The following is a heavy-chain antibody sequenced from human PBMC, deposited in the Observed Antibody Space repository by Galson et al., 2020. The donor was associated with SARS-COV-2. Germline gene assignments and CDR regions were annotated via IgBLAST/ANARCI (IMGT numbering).Heavy chain of an antibody. Sequence: TGGSLRLSCAASGFTFSSYPMSWVRQAPGKGLEWVSGISGSGDSTYYADSVKGRFTISRDSSKNTLYLQMNSLRAEDTAVYYCAKWGVASAGAYYYYGMDVWGQGTTVTVSS. D-gene: IGHD6-13*01. CDR2: ISGSGDST. J-gene: IGHJ6*02. V-gene: IGHV3-23*01. CDR3: AKWGVASAGAYYYYGMDV. CDR1: GFTFSSYP.